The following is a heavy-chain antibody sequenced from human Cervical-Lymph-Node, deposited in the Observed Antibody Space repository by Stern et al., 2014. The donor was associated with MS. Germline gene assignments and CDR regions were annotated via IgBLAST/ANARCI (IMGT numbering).Heavy chain of an antibody. J-gene: IGHJ6*02. V-gene: IGHV1-46*01. CDR3: ARDYIVVVQAANDPRNYYYYGMDV. D-gene: IGHD2-2*01. CDR1: GYTFTNYY. CDR2: INPSGGHT. Sequence: QMQLVQSGAEVTKPGASVKVSCKASGYTFTNYYMHWVRQAPGQGLEWMGIINPSGGHTNYAQKFQGRVTMTRDTSTSTVYMELSSLRSEDTAVYYCARDYIVVVQAANDPRNYYYYGMDVWGQGTTVTVSS.